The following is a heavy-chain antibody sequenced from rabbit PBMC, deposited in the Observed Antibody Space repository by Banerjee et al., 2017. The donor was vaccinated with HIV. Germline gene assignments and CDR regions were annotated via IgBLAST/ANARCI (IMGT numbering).Heavy chain of an antibody. V-gene: IGHV1S47*01. CDR2: IYNGDGST. CDR1: GFDFSSYG. J-gene: IGHJ4*01. Sequence: QEQLVESGGGLVQPGGSLKLSCKASGFDFSSYGVSWVRQAPGKGLELIACIYNGDGSTYYASWVNGRFSISRSTSPNTVTLQMTSLTAADTATYFCAKEAGYAAYFNLWGPGTLVTVS. D-gene: IGHD6-1*01. CDR3: AKEAGYAAYFNL.